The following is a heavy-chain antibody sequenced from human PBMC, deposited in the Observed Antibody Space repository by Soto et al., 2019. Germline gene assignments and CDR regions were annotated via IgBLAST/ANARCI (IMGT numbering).Heavy chain of an antibody. CDR3: ATARYSYDPYFDY. Sequence: PSETLSLTCAVSGGSISSGGYSWSWIRQPPGKGLEWIGYIYHSGSTYYNPSLKSRVTISVDRSKNQFSLKLSSVTAADTAIYYCATARYSYDPYFDYWGQGTLVTVSS. J-gene: IGHJ4*02. D-gene: IGHD3-22*01. CDR1: GGSISSGGYS. CDR2: IYHSGST. V-gene: IGHV4-30-2*01.